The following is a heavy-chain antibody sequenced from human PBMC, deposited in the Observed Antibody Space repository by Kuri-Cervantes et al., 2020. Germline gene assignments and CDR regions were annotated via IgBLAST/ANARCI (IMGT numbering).Heavy chain of an antibody. CDR2: IYNRGST. Sequence: SGTLSLTCAVSGCSISSAGYSWSWIRPRPGKGLEWIGYIYNRGSTNYNPSLKSRVTISADTSKNQFSLKLSSVTAADTAVYYCARDYYGSSGTFDYWGQGTLVTVSS. CDR3: ARDYYGSSGTFDY. J-gene: IGHJ4*02. D-gene: IGHD3-22*01. CDR1: GCSISSAGYS. V-gene: IGHV4-61*08.